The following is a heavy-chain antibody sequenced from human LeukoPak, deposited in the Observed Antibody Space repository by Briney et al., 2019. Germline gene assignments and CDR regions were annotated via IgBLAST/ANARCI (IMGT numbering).Heavy chain of an antibody. Sequence: GGSLRLSCAASGFTFSSYEMNWVRQAPGKGLEWVSYISSSGSTIYYADSVKGRFTISRDNAKNSLYLQMNSLRAEDTAVYYCARAVSTYGLDSWGQGTLVTVSS. D-gene: IGHD3-10*01. CDR3: ARAVSTYGLDS. CDR2: ISSSGSTI. V-gene: IGHV3-48*03. CDR1: GFTFSSYE. J-gene: IGHJ4*02.